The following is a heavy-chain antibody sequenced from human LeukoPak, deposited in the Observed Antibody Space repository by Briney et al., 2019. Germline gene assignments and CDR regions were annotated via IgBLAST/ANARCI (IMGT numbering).Heavy chain of an antibody. Sequence: EASVKVSCKASGYTFTSYDINWVRQATGQGLEWMGWMNPNSGNTGYAQKFQGRVTMTRNTSISTAYMELSSLRSEDTAVYYRARGGSHYYGSGSYYTTFDYWGQGTLVTVSS. CDR2: MNPNSGNT. J-gene: IGHJ4*02. CDR1: GYTFTSYD. V-gene: IGHV1-8*01. D-gene: IGHD3-10*01. CDR3: ARGGSHYYGSGSYYTTFDY.